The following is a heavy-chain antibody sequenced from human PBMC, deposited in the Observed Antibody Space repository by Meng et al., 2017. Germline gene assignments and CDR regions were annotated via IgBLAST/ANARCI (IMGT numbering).Heavy chain of an antibody. CDR3: AKDNEYSSSGGAFVI. J-gene: IGHJ3*02. CDR2: ISWDGGST. D-gene: IGHD6-6*01. Sequence: GESLKISCAASGFTFDDYAMHWVRQAPGKGLEWVSLISWDGGSTYYADSVKGRFTISRDNSKNSLYLQMNSLRAEDTALYYCAKDNEYSSSGGAFVIWGQETMVTVSS. V-gene: IGHV3-43D*04. CDR1: GFTFDDYA.